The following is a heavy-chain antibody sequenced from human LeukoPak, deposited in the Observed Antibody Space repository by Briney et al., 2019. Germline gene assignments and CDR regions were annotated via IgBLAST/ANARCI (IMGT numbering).Heavy chain of an antibody. V-gene: IGHV3-11*01. CDR3: ANGYSYVRTY. CDR2: MSSSGSII. CDR1: GFTFSDYY. J-gene: IGHJ4*02. Sequence: GGCLRLSCAASGFTFSDYYMSWIRQAPGKGLEWLSYMSSSGSIIWYADSVKGRFTISRDNAKNSLYLQMNSLRAEDTAVYYCANGYSYVRTYWGQGTLVTVSS. D-gene: IGHD5-18*01.